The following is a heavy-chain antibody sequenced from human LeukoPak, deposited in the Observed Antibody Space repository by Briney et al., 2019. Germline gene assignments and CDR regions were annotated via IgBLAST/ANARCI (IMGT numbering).Heavy chain of an antibody. CDR2: INPSGGSA. J-gene: IGHJ6*02. CDR3: ARDIGESSSSVGGSYYYGMDV. CDR1: GYTFTRYC. D-gene: IGHD6-6*01. Sequence: ASVKVSCKASGYTFTRYCMHWVRQAPGQGLEWMRVINPSGGSATYAQKFQGRVTMTRDTSTSIVYMELSSLRSEDTAVYYCARDIGESSSSVGGSYYYGMDVWGQGTTVSVSS. V-gene: IGHV1-46*01.